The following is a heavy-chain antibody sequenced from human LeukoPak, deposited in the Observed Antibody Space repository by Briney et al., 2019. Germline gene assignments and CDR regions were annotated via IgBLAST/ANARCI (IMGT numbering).Heavy chain of an antibody. Sequence: PGGSQRLSCAASELTFSDFWMHWVRQPPGKGLVWVALVKGDGRTTIYADSVKGRFTISRDNAKNTLYLQMNSLRADDSGVYYCATGHSYGYDYWGQGVLVTVSS. CDR1: ELTFSDFW. D-gene: IGHD5-18*01. CDR3: ATGHSYGYDY. CDR2: VKGDGRTT. V-gene: IGHV3-74*01. J-gene: IGHJ4*02.